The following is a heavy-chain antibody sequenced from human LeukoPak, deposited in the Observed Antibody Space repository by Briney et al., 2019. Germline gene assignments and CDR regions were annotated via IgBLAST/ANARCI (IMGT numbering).Heavy chain of an antibody. CDR2: INPNSGGT. CDR3: VRDRPSFYDSRAYCRQNFDF. CDR1: GYAFTGYY. Sequence: ASVKVSYAASGYAFTGYYLLWVRQAPGQGLEWMGWINPNSGGTNYAQKFQGRVTMTRDTSISTAYMELSRLRSDDTAVYYCVRDRPSFYDSRAYCRQNFDFWGQGTLVTVSS. D-gene: IGHD3-22*01. V-gene: IGHV1-2*02. J-gene: IGHJ4*02.